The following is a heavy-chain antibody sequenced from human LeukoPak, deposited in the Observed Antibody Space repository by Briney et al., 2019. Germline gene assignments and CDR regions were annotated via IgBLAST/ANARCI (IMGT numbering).Heavy chain of an antibody. D-gene: IGHD3-22*01. CDR3: ASIRSSGSLMDY. CDR1: GGTFSSYA. J-gene: IGHJ4*02. Sequence: GASVKVSCKASGGTFSSYAISWVRQAPGQGLEWMGGIIPIFGTANYAQKFQGRVTITADESTSTAYMELSSLRSEDTAVYYCASIRSSGSLMDYWGQGTLVTVSS. V-gene: IGHV1-69*13. CDR2: IIPIFGTA.